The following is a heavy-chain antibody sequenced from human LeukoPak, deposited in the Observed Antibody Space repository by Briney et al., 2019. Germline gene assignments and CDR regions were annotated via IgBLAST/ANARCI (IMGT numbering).Heavy chain of an antibody. D-gene: IGHD1-26*01. Sequence: ASVKVSCKASGYTLTELSMHWVRQAPGKGLEWMGGFDPEDGETIYAQKFQGRVTMTEDTSTDTAYMELSSLRSEDTAVYYCATVAPIVGATAWDYWGQGTLVTVSS. J-gene: IGHJ4*02. V-gene: IGHV1-24*01. CDR1: GYTLTELS. CDR2: FDPEDGET. CDR3: ATVAPIVGATAWDY.